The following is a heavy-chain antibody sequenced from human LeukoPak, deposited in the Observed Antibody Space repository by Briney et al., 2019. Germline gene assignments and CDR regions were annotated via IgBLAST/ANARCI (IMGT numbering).Heavy chain of an antibody. D-gene: IGHD5-18*01. J-gene: IGHJ3*02. CDR1: GFTFSSYS. Sequence: GGSLRLSCAASGFTFSSYSMNWVRQAPGKGLEWVSYISSSSSTIYYADSVKGRFTISRDNAKNSLYLQMNSLRAEDTAVYYCARDGYRYVYRSDAFDIWGQGTMVTVSS. CDR3: ARDGYRYVYRSDAFDI. CDR2: ISSSSSTI. V-gene: IGHV3-48*01.